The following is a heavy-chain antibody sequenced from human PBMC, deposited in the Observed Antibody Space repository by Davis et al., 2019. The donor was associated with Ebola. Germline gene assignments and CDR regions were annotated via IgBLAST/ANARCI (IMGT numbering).Heavy chain of an antibody. J-gene: IGHJ1*01. Sequence: GGSLRLSCVASGFTFDNACMTWVRQAPGKGLEWVARIRSKTDSRTTHYAAPVKGRFTISRDDSKNTLYLQMNRLKTEDTAVYYCITGEEVTSSNYYREFQYWGQGTLVTVSS. CDR1: GFTFDNAC. D-gene: IGHD1-26*01. V-gene: IGHV3-15*01. CDR3: ITGEEVTSSNYYREFQY. CDR2: IRSKTDSRTT.